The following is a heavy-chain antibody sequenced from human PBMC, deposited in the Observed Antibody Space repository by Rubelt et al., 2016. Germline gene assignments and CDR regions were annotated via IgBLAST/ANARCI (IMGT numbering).Heavy chain of an antibody. CDR3: ARDGPSEITGTTGWYFDL. Sequence: APGQGLEWMGGIIPIFGTANYAQKFQGRVTITADESTSTAYMELSSLRSEDTAVYYCARDGPSEITGTTGWYFDLWGRGTLVTVSS. CDR2: IIPIFGTA. J-gene: IGHJ2*01. D-gene: IGHD1-7*01. V-gene: IGHV1-69*01.